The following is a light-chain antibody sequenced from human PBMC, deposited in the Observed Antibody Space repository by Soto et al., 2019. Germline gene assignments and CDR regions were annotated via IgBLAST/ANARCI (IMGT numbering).Light chain of an antibody. J-gene: IGLJ1*01. CDR2: EVS. CDR3: NSYATGNTRV. V-gene: IGLV2-14*01. Sequence: QSALTQRASVSWSPGQSITISCTGSSGDIGDYDYLSWYQQHPGKAPKVLISEVSNRPSGVSNRFPGSKSGNTASLTISGLQAEDEADYYCNSYATGNTRVFGTGTKVTVL. CDR1: SGDIGDYDY.